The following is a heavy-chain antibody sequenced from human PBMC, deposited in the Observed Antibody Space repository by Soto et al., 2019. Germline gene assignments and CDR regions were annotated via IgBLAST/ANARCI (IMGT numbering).Heavy chain of an antibody. CDR2: ISGSGGST. CDR1: GFTFNSYV. CDR3: AKDRVFALNGEGHYFGY. D-gene: IGHD4-17*01. J-gene: IGHJ4*02. Sequence: GGSMRLSSAAPGFTFNSYVMSWVSQAPGKGMEWVSAISGSGGSTYYADPVKGRFTSSRDNSKNTLYLQMNSLRAEDTAVYYCAKDRVFALNGEGHYFGYWGQGTLVTVSS. V-gene: IGHV3-23*01.